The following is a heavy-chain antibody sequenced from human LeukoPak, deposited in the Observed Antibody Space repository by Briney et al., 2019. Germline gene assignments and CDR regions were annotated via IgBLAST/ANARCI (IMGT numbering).Heavy chain of an antibody. J-gene: IGHJ4*02. CDR3: AKTTTGYSSGRYPAWPIDY. CDR2: IFGSGGSA. CDR1: GFTFDDYA. V-gene: IGHV3-23*01. D-gene: IGHD2-15*01. Sequence: PGRSLRLSCAASGFTFDDYAMHWVRQVPGKGLEWVSGIFGSGGSAHYADSVKGRFTISRDNSKNTVYLQMDSLRAEDTATYYCAKTTTGYSSGRYPAWPIDYWGQGTLDTVSS.